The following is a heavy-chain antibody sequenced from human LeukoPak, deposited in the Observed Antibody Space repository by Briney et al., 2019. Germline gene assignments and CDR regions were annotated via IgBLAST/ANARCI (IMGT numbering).Heavy chain of an antibody. CDR2: INPSSGGT. Sequence: ASVKVSCKASGYTFTDYYMHWVRQAPGQGLGWMGWINPSSGGTNYAQKFQGRVAMTRDTSISTAYMELNRLRSDDTAVYYCASGFMGYDRSGYYDDAFDIWGQGTMVTVSS. D-gene: IGHD3-22*01. V-gene: IGHV1-2*02. J-gene: IGHJ3*02. CDR3: ASGFMGYDRSGYYDDAFDI. CDR1: GYTFTDYY.